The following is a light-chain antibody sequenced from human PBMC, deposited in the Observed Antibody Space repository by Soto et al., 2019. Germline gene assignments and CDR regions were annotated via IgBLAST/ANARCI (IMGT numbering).Light chain of an antibody. CDR2: GAS. V-gene: IGKV3-15*01. J-gene: IGKJ2*01. Sequence: EIVMTQSPGTLSLSPGERAALSCRASQSINSELAWYQQKPGQPPRLLIYGASTRATGVPARFTGSESASEFTLTISGLQSEDFAVYYCQQGHNWPLTFVQGTRLEI. CDR1: QSINSE. CDR3: QQGHNWPLT.